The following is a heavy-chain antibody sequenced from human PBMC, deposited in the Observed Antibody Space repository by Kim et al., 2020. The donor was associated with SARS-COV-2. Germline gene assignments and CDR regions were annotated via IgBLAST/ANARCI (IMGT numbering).Heavy chain of an antibody. CDR1: GFTFSGYA. J-gene: IGHJ3*02. CDR2: IVSHGGTT. Sequence: GGSLRLSCSASGFTFSGYAMHWVRQAPGKGLEYVSAIVSHGGTTYYADSVEGRFTISRDNSKNTLYLQMSSLRAEDTALYYCVKEYSSSSPHDAFDIWGQGTMVTVSS. D-gene: IGHD6-6*01. V-gene: IGHV3-64D*09. CDR3: VKEYSSSSPHDAFDI.